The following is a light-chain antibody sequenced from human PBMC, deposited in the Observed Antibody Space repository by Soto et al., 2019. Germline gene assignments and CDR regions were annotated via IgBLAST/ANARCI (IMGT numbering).Light chain of an antibody. CDR3: QQSYSTPRT. J-gene: IGKJ4*01. CDR1: QSISNY. CDR2: GAS. Sequence: DIQMTQSPSSLSASVGDRVTITCRASQSISNYLNWYQQKPGIAHKLLIYGASSLQSGVPSRVSGSGYGTDFTLTISSLQPEDFATYYCQQSYSTPRTFGGGTKVEIK. V-gene: IGKV1-39*01.